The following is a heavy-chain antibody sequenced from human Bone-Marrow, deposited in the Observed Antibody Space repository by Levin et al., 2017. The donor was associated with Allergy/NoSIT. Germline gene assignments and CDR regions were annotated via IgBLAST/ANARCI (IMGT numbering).Heavy chain of an antibody. V-gene: IGHV4-30-2*01. CDR3: AREWRSAFDI. Sequence: TASETLSLTCAVSGGSISNTAYSWTWIRQPPGKGLEWIGYIYHPGSTYYNPSLESRVTISADRSKNQFSLSLTSVTAADTALYYCAREWRSAFDIWGQGAMVTVSS. D-gene: IGHD1-26*01. CDR1: GGSISNTAYS. J-gene: IGHJ3*02. CDR2: IYHPGST.